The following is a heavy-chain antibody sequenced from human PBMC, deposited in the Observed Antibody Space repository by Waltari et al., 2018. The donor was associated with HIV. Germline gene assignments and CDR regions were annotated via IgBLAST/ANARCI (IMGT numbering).Heavy chain of an antibody. CDR2: TMYSGST. CDR1: GPSISSRRYY. Sequence: QLPLQESGPGLVRPSETLSLTFTLTGPSISSRRYYWGLVRPPPGKGLEWIVSTMYSGSTYNNPSLKSRVAISVDTSRSQFSLNLTSVTAADTALYYCARHDGTSYYFGSDMNPRPFSFWFASWGQGILVTVSS. V-gene: IGHV4-39*01. J-gene: IGHJ5*01. CDR3: ARHDGTSYYFGSDMNPRPFSFWFAS. D-gene: IGHD3-10*01.